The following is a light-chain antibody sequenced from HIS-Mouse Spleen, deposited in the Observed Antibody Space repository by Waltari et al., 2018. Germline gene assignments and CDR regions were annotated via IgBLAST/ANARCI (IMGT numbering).Light chain of an antibody. CDR3: QQYNSDSGT. J-gene: IGKJ2*01. CDR1: QSISSW. V-gene: IGKV1-5*03. Sequence: DIQMAQSPSTLSASVGDRVTITWRASQSISSWLAWYQQKPGKAPKLLIYKACSLESGIPSRCSGSGAGTEFSLTITRLKPDDFATYYCQQYNSDSGTFGQGTKLEIK. CDR2: KAC.